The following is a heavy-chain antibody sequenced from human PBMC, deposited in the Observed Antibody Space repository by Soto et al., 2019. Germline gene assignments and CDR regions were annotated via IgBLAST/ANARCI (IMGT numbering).Heavy chain of an antibody. CDR1: GYTFTSYG. CDR3: ARVLLWFGELFTRTSPLYGMDV. J-gene: IGHJ6*02. D-gene: IGHD3-10*01. CDR2: ISAYNGNT. Sequence: GASVKVSCKASGYTFTSYGISWVRQAPGQGLEWMGWISAYNGNTNYAQKLQGRVTMTTDTSTSTAYMELRSLRSDDTAVYYCARVLLWFGELFTRTSPLYGMDVWGQGTTVTVSS. V-gene: IGHV1-18*01.